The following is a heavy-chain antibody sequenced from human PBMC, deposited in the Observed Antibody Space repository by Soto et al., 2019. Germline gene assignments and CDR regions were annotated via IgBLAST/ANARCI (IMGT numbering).Heavy chain of an antibody. CDR1: GGSVSRSRYY. CDR2: IYYSGNT. J-gene: IGHJ4*02. V-gene: IGHV4-39*01. CDR3: ARSWGQQMGYFDL. D-gene: IGHD6-13*01. Sequence: QLQLQESDPGLVKTSETLSLTCSVSGGSVSRSRYYWAWLRQPPGQELQWIGSIYYSGNTYYNPSLNSRVTMSVETSKNQFSLKLTSVTAADTALYFCARSWGQQMGYFDLWGQGTLAIVSS.